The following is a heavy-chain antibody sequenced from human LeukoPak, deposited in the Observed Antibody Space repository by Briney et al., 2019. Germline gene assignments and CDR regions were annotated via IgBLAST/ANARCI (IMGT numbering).Heavy chain of an antibody. Sequence: SETLSLTCTVSGGSISSYYWSWIRQPPGKGLEWIGYIYYSGSTNYNPSLKSRVTISVDTSKNQFSLKLSSVTAADTAVYYCARHSIAAAGYNWFDPWGQGTLVTVSS. D-gene: IGHD6-13*01. J-gene: IGHJ5*02. V-gene: IGHV4-59*08. CDR3: ARHSIAAAGYNWFDP. CDR1: GGSISSYY. CDR2: IYYSGST.